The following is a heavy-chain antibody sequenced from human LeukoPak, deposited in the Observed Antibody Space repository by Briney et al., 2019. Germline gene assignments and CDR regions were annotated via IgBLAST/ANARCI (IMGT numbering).Heavy chain of an antibody. CDR2: IYYSGST. V-gene: IGHV4-31*03. CDR3: ARGVRKAAASFDY. Sequence: SETLSLTCTVSGGSISSGGYYWSWIRQHPGKGLEWIGYIYYSGSTYYNPSLKSRVTISVDTSKNQFSLKLSSVTAADTAVYYCARGVRKAAASFDYWGQGTLVTVSS. CDR1: GGSISSGGYY. J-gene: IGHJ4*02. D-gene: IGHD2-2*01.